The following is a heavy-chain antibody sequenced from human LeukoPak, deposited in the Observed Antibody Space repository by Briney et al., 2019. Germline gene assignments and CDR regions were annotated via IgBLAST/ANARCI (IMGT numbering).Heavy chain of an antibody. D-gene: IGHD6-19*01. Sequence: GGSLRLSCAASGFTFSSYWMNWVRQAPGKGLEWVANIKQDGSEKYYVDSVKGRFTLSRDNDKNSLYLQMNSLRAEDTAVYYCAREGSVARFDYWGQGTLVTVSS. CDR3: AREGSVARFDY. CDR2: IKQDGSEK. J-gene: IGHJ4*02. V-gene: IGHV3-7*01. CDR1: GFTFSSYW.